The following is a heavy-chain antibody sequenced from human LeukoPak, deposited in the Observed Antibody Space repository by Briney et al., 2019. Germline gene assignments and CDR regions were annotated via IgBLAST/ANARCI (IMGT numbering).Heavy chain of an antibody. CDR1: GFTFSTFSNAW. V-gene: IGHV3-15*01. CDR3: TRDYYYDSSGYYSWYFDL. Sequence: GGSLRLSCAASGFTFSTFSNAWMSWVRQAPGKGLAWVGRIKSETDDAKKYYAAPVKGRFTTSRDDSKNTRCLQSNNLKTEDTAVYFCTRDYYYDSSGYYSWYFDLWGRGTLVTVSS. J-gene: IGHJ2*01. CDR2: IKSETDDAKK. D-gene: IGHD3-22*01.